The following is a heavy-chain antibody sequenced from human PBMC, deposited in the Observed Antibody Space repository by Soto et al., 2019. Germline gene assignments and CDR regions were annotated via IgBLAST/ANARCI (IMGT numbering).Heavy chain of an antibody. D-gene: IGHD3-10*01. J-gene: IGHJ6*02. CDR1: GASISRGGSS. CDR3: ARGLAVRGSYGLDV. CDR2: VYHNGIT. V-gene: IGHV4-30-2*01. Sequence: PSETLSLTCAFSGASISRGGSSWSWIRQAPGTGLEWIGYVYHNGITNYNPSLKSRVTISVDKSQNQFSLSLNSVTAADTAVYYCARGLAVRGSYGLDVWGQGTTVTVSS.